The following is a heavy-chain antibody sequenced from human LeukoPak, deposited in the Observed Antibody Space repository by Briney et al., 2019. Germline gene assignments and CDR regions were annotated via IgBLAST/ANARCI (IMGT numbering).Heavy chain of an antibody. D-gene: IGHD6-6*01. V-gene: IGHV3-23*01. CDR2: ISGGGGYT. Sequence: GGSLRLSCAASGFTFSSYAMSWVRQAPGKGLEWVSTISGGGGYTFSADSVKGRFTISRDNSKNTLYLQMNSLRAEDTAVYYCARFKGLQLVVYYCDYWGQGTLVTVSS. CDR3: ARFKGLQLVVYYCDY. J-gene: IGHJ4*02. CDR1: GFTFSSYA.